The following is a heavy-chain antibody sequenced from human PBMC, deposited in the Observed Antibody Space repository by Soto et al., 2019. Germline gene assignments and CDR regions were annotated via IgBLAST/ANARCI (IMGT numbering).Heavy chain of an antibody. D-gene: IGHD2-2*01. CDR2: ISYNGNKI. V-gene: IGHV3-30*18. Sequence: GGYLRLSCKTSGFTFSSYGLHWLRQAPGKGLEWVTFISYNGNKINYADSVKGRFTVSRDNSKNKLYLQMNSLRPEDTAVYYCAKHSSTFVFCGQGTLVIVSS. J-gene: IGHJ4*02. CDR3: AKHSSTFVF. CDR1: GFTFSSYG.